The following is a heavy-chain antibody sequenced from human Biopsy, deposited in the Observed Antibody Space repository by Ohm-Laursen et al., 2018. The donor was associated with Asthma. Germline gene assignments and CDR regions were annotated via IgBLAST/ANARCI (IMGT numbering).Heavy chain of an antibody. CDR1: GFSFSNYG. Sequence: SLRLSCAAFGFSFSNYGMHWVRQAQGKGLDWVAVISFDGTNRNYTDSVKGRFTISRDNSRNTLHLEMNSLRAEDTAVYFCAKEVFPGWELRRGPDSWGQGTLVTVSS. D-gene: IGHD1-26*01. J-gene: IGHJ4*02. CDR2: ISFDGTNR. V-gene: IGHV3-30*18. CDR3: AKEVFPGWELRRGPDS.